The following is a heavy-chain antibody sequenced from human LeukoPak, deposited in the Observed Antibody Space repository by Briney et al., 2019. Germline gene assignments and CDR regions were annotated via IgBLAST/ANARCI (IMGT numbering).Heavy chain of an antibody. CDR3: ARDRMSDY. CDR1: GYTFTGYY. CDR2: INPNSGGT. Sequence: ASVKVSCKASGYTFTGYYMHWVRQAPGQGLEWMGWINPNSGGTNYAQKFQDRVTMTRDTSINTAYMELSELRSDDTAVFYCARDRMSDYWGQGTLVTVSS. D-gene: IGHD2-8*01. J-gene: IGHJ4*02. V-gene: IGHV1-2*02.